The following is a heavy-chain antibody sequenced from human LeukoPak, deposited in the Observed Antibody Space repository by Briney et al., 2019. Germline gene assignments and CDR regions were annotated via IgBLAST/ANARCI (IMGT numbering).Heavy chain of an antibody. CDR1: GYSISSGYY. Sequence: ETLSLTCTVSGYSISSGYYWGWIRQPPGKGLEWIGSIYHSGSTYYNPSLKSRVTISVDTSKNQFSLKLSSVTAADTAVYYCARGGGSRYFDWLSNYYYYYMDVWGKGTTVTISS. V-gene: IGHV4-38-2*02. CDR3: ARGGGSRYFDWLSNYYYYYMDV. J-gene: IGHJ6*03. D-gene: IGHD3-9*01. CDR2: IYHSGST.